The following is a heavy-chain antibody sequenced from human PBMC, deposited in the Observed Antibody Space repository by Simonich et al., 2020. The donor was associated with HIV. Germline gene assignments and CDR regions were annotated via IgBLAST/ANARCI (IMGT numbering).Heavy chain of an antibody. V-gene: IGHV4-34*01. D-gene: IGHD6-19*01. J-gene: IGHJ4*02. CDR1: GGSFSDYY. CDR3: ARTGSAYNSGWYYSDY. Sequence: QVQLQQWGAGLLKPSETLSLTCAVYGGSFSDYYWTWIRQPPGKGLEWIGEINHSGGTNYNPSLKSRVTISVDTSKNQFSLKVSSVTAADTAVYYCARTGSAYNSGWYYSDYWGQGTLVTVSS. CDR2: INHSGGT.